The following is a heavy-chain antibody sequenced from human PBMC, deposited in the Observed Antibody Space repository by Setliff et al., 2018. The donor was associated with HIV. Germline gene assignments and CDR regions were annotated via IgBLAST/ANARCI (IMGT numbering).Heavy chain of an antibody. D-gene: IGHD3-3*01. CDR1: GFTFRSYN. Sequence: GGSLRLSCAASGFTFRSYNMQWVRQAPGKGLEWVAVISYDGSYKYYGDSVKGRFTVSRDTSKNTLYLQMNSLRAEDTAVYYCARGITIFGVALNPKFDYWGQGTLVTVS. CDR3: ARGITIFGVALNPKFDY. V-gene: IGHV3-30*03. CDR2: ISYDGSYK. J-gene: IGHJ4*02.